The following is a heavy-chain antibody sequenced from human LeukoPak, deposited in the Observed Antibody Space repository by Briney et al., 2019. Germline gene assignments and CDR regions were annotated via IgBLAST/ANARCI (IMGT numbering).Heavy chain of an antibody. V-gene: IGHV1-69*04. CDR1: GGTFSSYA. CDR3: ARATLPYCGGGNSADY. D-gene: IGHD4-23*01. J-gene: IGHJ4*02. CDR2: IIPILGIA. Sequence: SAKVSCKASGGTFSSYAISWVRQAPGQGLEWMGRIIPILGIANYAQKFQGRVTITADKSTSTAYMELSSLRSEDTAVYYCARATLPYCGGGNSADYWGQGTLVTVSS.